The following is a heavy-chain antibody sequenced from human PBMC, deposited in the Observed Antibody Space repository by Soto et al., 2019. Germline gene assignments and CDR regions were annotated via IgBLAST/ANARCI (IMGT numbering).Heavy chain of an antibody. J-gene: IGHJ6*02. CDR1: GFTFSTYH. CDR2: IHSGGSRI. Sequence: HPGGSLRLSCAASGFTFSTYHMNWVRQAPGKGLEWVSYIHSGGSRIYYADSVKGRFTISRDNAKNSLYLQMNSLRAEDTAVYYCARDGSTVTTNYHYAMDVLGQGTTVTGSS. V-gene: IGHV3-48*03. D-gene: IGHD4-17*01. CDR3: ARDGSTVTTNYHYAMDV.